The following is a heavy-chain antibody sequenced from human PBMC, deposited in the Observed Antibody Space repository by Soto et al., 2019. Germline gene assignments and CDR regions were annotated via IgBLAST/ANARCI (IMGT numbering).Heavy chain of an antibody. CDR1: GGSFSGYY. CDR3: VRGVRYGYGQPFDYYYYYMDV. J-gene: IGHJ6*03. D-gene: IGHD5-18*01. Sequence: SETLSLTCAVYGGSFSGYYWSWIRQPPGKGLEWIGEINHSGRTNYNPSLKSRVNISVNTSKNPFSLKMSSVTAADTAVYYCVRGVRYGYGQPFDYYYYYMDVWGKGTTVTVSS. CDR2: INHSGRT. V-gene: IGHV4-34*01.